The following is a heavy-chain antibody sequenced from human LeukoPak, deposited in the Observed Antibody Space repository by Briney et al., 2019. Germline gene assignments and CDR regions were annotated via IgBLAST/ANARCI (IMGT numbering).Heavy chain of an antibody. D-gene: IGHD5-18*01. V-gene: IGHV3-30*02. Sequence: GGSLRLSCAASGFTFSSFGLHWVRQAPGKGLEWVAFIGYIETNIHYADSVKGRFTISRDNAKNTLYLQMNSLRIEDTALYYCAKDQGGYIYGYDYWGQGNLVSVSS. CDR1: GFTFSSFG. CDR2: IGYIETNI. CDR3: AKDQGGYIYGYDY. J-gene: IGHJ4*02.